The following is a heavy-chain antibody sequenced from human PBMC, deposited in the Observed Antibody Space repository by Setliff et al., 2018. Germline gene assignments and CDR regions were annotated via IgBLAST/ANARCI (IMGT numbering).Heavy chain of an antibody. CDR3: SRMSGFQYMDV. V-gene: IGHV4-61*09. J-gene: IGHJ6*03. CDR2: IYTSWST. Sequence: SETLSLTCTVSDDSISSRHYYWSWIRQPAGKGLEWLGQIYTSWSTNYNPSLKGRATLSIDASKRQFSLKLTSVTAAYTAVYYCSRMSGFQYMDVWGKGTTVTVSS. CDR1: DDSISSRHYY. D-gene: IGHD3-3*01.